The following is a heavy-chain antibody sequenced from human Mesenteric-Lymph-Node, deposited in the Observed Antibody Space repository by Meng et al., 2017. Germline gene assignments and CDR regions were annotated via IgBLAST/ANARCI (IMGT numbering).Heavy chain of an antibody. D-gene: IGHD3-16*01. CDR3: ARDRWGWGDALDI. CDR2: IGLSGVTT. V-gene: IGHV3-48*03. CDR1: GFTFNTYE. J-gene: IGHJ3*02. Sequence: GESLKISCAASGFTFNTYELNWVRQAPGKGLEWVSYIGLSGVTTYYADSVRGRFTISRDNAKNTLYLQLNSLRAEDTAVYYCARDRWGWGDALDIWGQGTMVTVSS.